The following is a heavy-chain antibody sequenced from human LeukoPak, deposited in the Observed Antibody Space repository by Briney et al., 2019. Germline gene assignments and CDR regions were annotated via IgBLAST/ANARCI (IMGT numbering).Heavy chain of an antibody. CDR2: ISSSSSYI. CDR1: GFTFSSYS. D-gene: IGHD1-1*01. V-gene: IGHV3-21*01. CDR3: ATLTGTEIDY. J-gene: IGHJ4*02. Sequence: GGSLRLSCAASGFTFSSYSMNWVRQAPGKGLEWVSSISSSSSYIYYADSVKVRFTISRDNAKNSLYLQMNSLRAEDTAVYYCATLTGTEIDYWGQGTLVTVSS.